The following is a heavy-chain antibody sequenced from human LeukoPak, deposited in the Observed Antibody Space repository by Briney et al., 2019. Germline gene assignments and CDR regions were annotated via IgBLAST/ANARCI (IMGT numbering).Heavy chain of an antibody. CDR2: ISDSGGST. V-gene: IGHV3-53*01. CDR3: TRDRAV. J-gene: IGHJ6*02. CDR1: GITVSNNY. Sequence: GGSLRLSCAASGITVSNNYIAWVRQAPGKGLEWVSAISDSGGSTYYADSVKGRFTISRDNAKNTLYLQMNSLRVEDMAVYYCTRDRAVWGQGTTVTVSS.